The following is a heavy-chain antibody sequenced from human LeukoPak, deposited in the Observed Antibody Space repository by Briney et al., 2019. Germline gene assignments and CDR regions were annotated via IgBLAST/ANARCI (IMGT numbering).Heavy chain of an antibody. Sequence: GGSLRLSCAASGFTFSSYSMDWVRQAPGKGLEWVSSISSSSSYIYYADSVKGRFTISRDNAKNSLYLQMNSLRAEDTAVYYCARDLYSSGWFDYWGQGTLVTVSS. CDR1: GFTFSSYS. CDR3: ARDLYSSGWFDY. CDR2: ISSSSSYI. J-gene: IGHJ4*02. D-gene: IGHD6-19*01. V-gene: IGHV3-21*01.